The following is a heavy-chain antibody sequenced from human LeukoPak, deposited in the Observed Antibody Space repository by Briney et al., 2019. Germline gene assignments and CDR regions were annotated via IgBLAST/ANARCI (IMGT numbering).Heavy chain of an antibody. D-gene: IGHD6-13*01. CDR2: ISGSGGST. J-gene: IGHJ3*02. CDR3: AKDLSSSWYPHVSAFDI. Sequence: HPGGSLRLSCAVSGFVFSSYSMNWVRQAPGKGLEWVSAISGSGGSTYYADSVKGRFTISRDNSKNTLYLQMNSLRAEDTAVYYCAKDLSSSWYPHVSAFDIWGQGTMVTVSS. V-gene: IGHV3-23*01. CDR1: GFVFSSYS.